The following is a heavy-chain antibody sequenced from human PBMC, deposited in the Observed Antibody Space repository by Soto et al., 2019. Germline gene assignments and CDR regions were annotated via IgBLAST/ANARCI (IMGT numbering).Heavy chain of an antibody. J-gene: IGHJ4*02. CDR1: GFTFSSYA. Sequence: GGSLRLSCAASGFTFSSYAMSWVRQAPGKGLEWVSAISGSGGSTYYADSVKGRFTISRDNSKNTLYLQMNSLRAEDTAVYYCAKALPYYDFWSGHSNYFDYWGQETLVTVSS. V-gene: IGHV3-23*01. CDR2: ISGSGGST. CDR3: AKALPYYDFWSGHSNYFDY. D-gene: IGHD3-3*01.